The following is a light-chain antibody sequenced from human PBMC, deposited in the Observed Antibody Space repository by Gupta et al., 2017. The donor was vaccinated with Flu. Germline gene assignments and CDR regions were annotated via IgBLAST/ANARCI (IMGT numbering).Light chain of an antibody. CDR3: QTWGTGSWV. J-gene: IGLJ3*02. Sequence: QLVLTQSPSASASLGASVKLTCTLSSGHSSYAIAWHQQQPEKGPRYLMMLKSDGSHSKGDGIPDRFSGSSSRAARYLTISSLQSEDEAYYYCQTWGTGSWVFGGGTKLTVL. CDR1: SGHSSYA. CDR2: LKSDGSH. V-gene: IGLV4-69*01.